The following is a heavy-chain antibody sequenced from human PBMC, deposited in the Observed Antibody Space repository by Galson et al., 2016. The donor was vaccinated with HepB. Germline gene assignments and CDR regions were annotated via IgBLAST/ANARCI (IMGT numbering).Heavy chain of an antibody. CDR3: AHRRTSADYGSGKDHYFDY. D-gene: IGHD3-10*01. CDR2: IYWNDDK. V-gene: IGHV2-5*01. Sequence: PALVKPTQTLTLTCTFSGFSLSSSGVGVGWIRQSPGKALEWLALIYWNDDKRYSPSLKSRLTFTKDTSKNQVVLTLTNMDPVDTATYYCAHRRTSADYGSGKDHYFDYWGQGTLVTVSS. J-gene: IGHJ4*02. CDR1: GFSLSSSGVG.